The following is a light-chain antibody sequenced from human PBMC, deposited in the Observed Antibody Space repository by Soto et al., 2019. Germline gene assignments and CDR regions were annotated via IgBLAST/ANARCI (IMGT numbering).Light chain of an antibody. Sequence: QSALTQPASVSGSPGQSITISCTGTSSDVGNYNYVSWYQQHPDKVPKLIIYDVTNRPSGVSNRFSGSKSGNTASLTISGLQGEDEADYYCSSFTSSTTVVFGGGTKLTVL. CDR2: DVT. J-gene: IGLJ3*02. V-gene: IGLV2-14*03. CDR3: SSFTSSTTVV. CDR1: SSDVGNYNY.